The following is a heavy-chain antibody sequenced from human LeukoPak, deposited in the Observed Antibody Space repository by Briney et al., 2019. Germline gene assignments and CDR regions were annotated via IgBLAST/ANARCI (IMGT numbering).Heavy chain of an antibody. Sequence: GGSLRLSCAASGFTVSSYSMNWVRQAPGKGLEWVSCISSSSSTIYYADSVKGRFTISRDNAKNSLYLQMNSLRAEDTAVYYCASKVAGTSYYFDYWGQGTLVTVSS. D-gene: IGHD6-19*01. J-gene: IGHJ4*02. CDR1: GFTVSSYS. CDR3: ASKVAGTSYYFDY. V-gene: IGHV3-48*04. CDR2: ISSSSSTI.